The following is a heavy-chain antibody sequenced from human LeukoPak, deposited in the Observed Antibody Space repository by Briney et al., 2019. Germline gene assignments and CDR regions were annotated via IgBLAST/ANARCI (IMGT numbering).Heavy chain of an antibody. V-gene: IGHV3-74*01. D-gene: IGHD6-19*01. CDR3: ARERTSGWDAFDF. J-gene: IGHJ4*02. CDR2: INSVGSST. Sequence: GGSLRLSCAASGFTFSSFWMHWVRQAPGKGLVWVPRINSVGSSTSYADSVKGRFTISRDNAKNTLYLQMNSLRAEDTAVYYCARERTSGWDAFDFWGQGTLVTVSS. CDR1: GFTFSSFW.